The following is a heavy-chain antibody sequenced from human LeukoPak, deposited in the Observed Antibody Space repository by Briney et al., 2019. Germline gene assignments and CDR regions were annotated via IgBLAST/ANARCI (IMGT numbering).Heavy chain of an antibody. J-gene: IGHJ3*02. CDR2: INSDGINT. CDR3: ARTYYYDSLDI. V-gene: IGHV3-74*01. Sequence: GGSLRLSCAASGFTFSNYWMHWVRQAPGKGLVWVSRINSDGINTSYADSVKGRFTISRDNSKNTLYLQMNSLRAEDTAVYYCARTYYYDSLDIWGQGTMVTVSS. D-gene: IGHD3-22*01. CDR1: GFTFSNYW.